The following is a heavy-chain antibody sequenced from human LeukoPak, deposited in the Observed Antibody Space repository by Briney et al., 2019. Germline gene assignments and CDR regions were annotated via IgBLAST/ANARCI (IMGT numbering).Heavy chain of an antibody. CDR2: INPNSGGT. Sequence: ASVKVSCKASGYTLTGYYMHWVRQAPGQGLEWMGWINPNSGGTNYAQKFQGRVTMTRDTSISTAYMELSRLRSDDTAVYYCARDTVLPNRLDLDYWGQGTLVTVSS. D-gene: IGHD6-19*01. J-gene: IGHJ4*02. CDR1: GYTLTGYY. CDR3: ARDTVLPNRLDLDY. V-gene: IGHV1-2*02.